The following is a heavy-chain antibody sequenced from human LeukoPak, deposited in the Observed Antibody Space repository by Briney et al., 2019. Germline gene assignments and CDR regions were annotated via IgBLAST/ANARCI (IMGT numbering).Heavy chain of an antibody. CDR1: GFTFSSNW. D-gene: IGHD6-13*01. CDR2: INSDGSST. Sequence: GGSLRLSCAASGFTFSSNWMHWVRQVPGKGLVWVSRINSDGSSTSYADSVKGRFTISRDNSKNTLYLQMNSLRAEDTAVYYCAKDATPALGTVYMDVWGKGTTVTISS. J-gene: IGHJ6*03. V-gene: IGHV3-74*01. CDR3: AKDATPALGTVYMDV.